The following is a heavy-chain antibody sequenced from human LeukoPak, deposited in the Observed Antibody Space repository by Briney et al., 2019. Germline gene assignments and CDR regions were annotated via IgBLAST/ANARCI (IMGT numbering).Heavy chain of an antibody. D-gene: IGHD4-11*01. J-gene: IGHJ4*02. Sequence: GSLRLSCAASGFTFSSYWIHWVRQAPGKGLVWVSRINSDGSSTTYADSVKGRFTISRDNAKNTVYLQMNSLRAEDTAVYYCARDSGYSSYGDFDYWGQGTLVTVSS. CDR1: GFTFSSYW. CDR3: ARDSGYSSYGDFDY. CDR2: INSDGSST. V-gene: IGHV3-74*03.